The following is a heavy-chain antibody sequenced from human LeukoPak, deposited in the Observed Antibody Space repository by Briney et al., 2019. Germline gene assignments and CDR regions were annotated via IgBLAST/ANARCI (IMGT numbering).Heavy chain of an antibody. CDR2: IIPIFGTA. CDR3: ARAGRGLYSSGPTPFDY. D-gene: IGHD6-19*01. V-gene: IGHV1-69*13. Sequence: GASVKVSCKASGGTFSSYAISWVRQAPGQGLEWMGGIIPIFGTANYAQKFQGRVTITADESTSTAYMELSSLRSEDTAVYYCARAGRGLYSSGPTPFDYWGQGTLVTVSS. CDR1: GGTFSSYA. J-gene: IGHJ4*02.